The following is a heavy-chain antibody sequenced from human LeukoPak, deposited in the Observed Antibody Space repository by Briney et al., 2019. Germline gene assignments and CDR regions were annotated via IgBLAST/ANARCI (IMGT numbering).Heavy chain of an antibody. CDR1: GFTFSSYW. V-gene: IGHV3-7*01. J-gene: IGHJ4*02. Sequence: GGSLRLSCAASGFTFSSYWMSWVRQAPGKGLGWVANIKQDGSEKYYVDSVKGRFTISRDNAKNSLYLQMNSLRAEDTAVYYCARGRYSYGYYFDYWGQGTLVTVSS. D-gene: IGHD5-18*01. CDR2: IKQDGSEK. CDR3: ARGRYSYGYYFDY.